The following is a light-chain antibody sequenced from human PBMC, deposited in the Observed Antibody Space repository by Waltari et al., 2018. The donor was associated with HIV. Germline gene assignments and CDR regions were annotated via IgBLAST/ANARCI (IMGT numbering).Light chain of an antibody. V-gene: IGKV1-5*03. CDR3: QQYKDLPIT. Sequence: DIQMNQSPSTLSASVGDRVTITCRASPSSGSWLAWYQQKPGRAPKILIYKASNLECGVPSRFSGSGYGTTFSLTISSLQPEDVATYYCQQYKDLPITFGGGTKVEIK. CDR1: PSSGSW. CDR2: KAS. J-gene: IGKJ4*01.